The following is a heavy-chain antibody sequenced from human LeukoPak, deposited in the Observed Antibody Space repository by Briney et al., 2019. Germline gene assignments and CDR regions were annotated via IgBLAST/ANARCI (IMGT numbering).Heavy chain of an antibody. CDR2: ISGDGSTT. Sequence: GGSLRLSCAASGFTFSSYWMHWVRQAPGMGLVWVSRISGDGSTTSYADSVKGRFTISRDNAKNTLYLQMNSLRAEDTAVYYCAXLDILTGNYYYFNFWGQGTLVTVSS. CDR1: GFTFSSYW. D-gene: IGHD3-9*01. CDR3: AXLDILTGNYYYFNF. V-gene: IGHV3-74*01. J-gene: IGHJ4*02.